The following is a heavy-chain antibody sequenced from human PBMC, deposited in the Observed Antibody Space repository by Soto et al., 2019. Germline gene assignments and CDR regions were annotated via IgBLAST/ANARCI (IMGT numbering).Heavy chain of an antibody. V-gene: IGHV4-39*01. Sequence: PSETLSLTCSVSGGSISSTNYYWGWIRQPPGKGLEWIGSIYYSGSTYYNPSLKSRVTLSVDTPKNHFSLKLSSVTAADTAVYYCARHQRDYRPWRPKYFQHGGKGILVTVP. CDR2: IYYSGST. D-gene: IGHD3-16*01. CDR3: ARHQRDYRPWRPKYFQH. J-gene: IGHJ1*01. CDR1: GGSISSTNYY.